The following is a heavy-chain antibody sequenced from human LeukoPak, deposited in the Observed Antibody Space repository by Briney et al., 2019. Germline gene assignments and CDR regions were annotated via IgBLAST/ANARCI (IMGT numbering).Heavy chain of an antibody. Sequence: GGSLRLSCAASGFTFSSYWMSWVRQAPGKGLEWVANIKQDGSEKYYVDSVKGRFTISRDNAKNSLYLQMNSLRAEDTAVYYCARVRHNTVLRYFDWLERGMDVWGQGTTVTVSS. J-gene: IGHJ6*02. CDR1: GFTFSSYW. D-gene: IGHD3-9*01. CDR3: ARVRHNTVLRYFDWLERGMDV. CDR2: IKQDGSEK. V-gene: IGHV3-7*03.